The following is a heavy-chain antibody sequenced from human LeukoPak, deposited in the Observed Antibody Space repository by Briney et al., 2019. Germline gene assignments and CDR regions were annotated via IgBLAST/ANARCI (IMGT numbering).Heavy chain of an antibody. J-gene: IGHJ4*02. CDR2: IYYSGST. CDR3: ARQRGWSVDY. Sequence: SETLSLTCTVSGGSISSYYWSWIRQPPGKGLEWIGYIYYSGSTNYNPSLKSRVTISVDTSKNQFSLKLSSVIAADTAVYYCARQRGWSVDYWGQGTLVTVSS. V-gene: IGHV4-59*08. CDR1: GGSISSYY. D-gene: IGHD2-15*01.